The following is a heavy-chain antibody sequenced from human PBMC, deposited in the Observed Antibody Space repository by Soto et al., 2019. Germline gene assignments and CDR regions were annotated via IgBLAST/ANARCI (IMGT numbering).Heavy chain of an antibody. J-gene: IGHJ4*02. D-gene: IGHD2-2*01. V-gene: IGHV3-23*01. CDR1: GFTFSTYG. CDR2: ISSSGAST. Sequence: GGSLRLSCAASGFTFSTYGMSWVRQAPGKGLEWVSAISSSGASTSYTDSVKGRFTISRDNSKNTVYLQMNSLGADDTALYYCAKGAQSNQYYFDFWGQGTLVTVSS. CDR3: AKGAQSNQYYFDF.